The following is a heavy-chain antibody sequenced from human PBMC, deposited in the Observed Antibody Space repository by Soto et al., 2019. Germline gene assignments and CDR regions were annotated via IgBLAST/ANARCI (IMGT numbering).Heavy chain of an antibody. V-gene: IGHV1-69*06. Sequence: QVQLVQSGAEVKKPGSSVKVSCKASGGSFGNYIITWVRQAPGQGLEWMGGIIPTLGTANYPQKFQGRVTLSADKSTSTAYMELSCLRFEDTALYFCGREVARRDVYYGIDDWGQGTTVTVSS. J-gene: IGHJ6*02. CDR1: GGSFGNYI. D-gene: IGHD5-12*01. CDR2: IIPTLGTA. CDR3: GREVARRDVYYGIDD.